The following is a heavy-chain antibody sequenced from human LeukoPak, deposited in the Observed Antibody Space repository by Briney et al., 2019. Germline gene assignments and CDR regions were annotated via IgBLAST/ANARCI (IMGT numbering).Heavy chain of an antibody. CDR2: IRFDGSNK. Sequence: PGESLRLSCAASGFTFSSYGMHWVRQAPGKGLEWVAFIRFDGSNKYYADSVKGRFTISRDNSKKTLYLQMNSLRAEDTAVYYCAKVSQWRGANDAFDIWGQGTMITVSS. CDR3: AKVSQWRGANDAFDI. J-gene: IGHJ3*02. V-gene: IGHV3-30*02. CDR1: GFTFSSYG. D-gene: IGHD6-19*01.